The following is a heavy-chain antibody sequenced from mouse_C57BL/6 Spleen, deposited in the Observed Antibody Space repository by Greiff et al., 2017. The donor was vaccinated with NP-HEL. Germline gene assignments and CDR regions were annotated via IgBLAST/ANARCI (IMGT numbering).Heavy chain of an antibody. D-gene: IGHD2-4*01. CDR1: GYTFTDYN. V-gene: IGHV1-18*01. Sequence: EVKLLESGPELVKPGASVKIPCKASGYTFTDYNMDWVKQSHGKSLEWIGDINPNNGGTIYNQKFKGKATLTVDKSSSTAYMELRSLTSEDTAVYYCARKDYDYDWYFDVWGTGTTVTVSS. CDR2: INPNNGGT. CDR3: ARKDYDYDWYFDV. J-gene: IGHJ1*03.